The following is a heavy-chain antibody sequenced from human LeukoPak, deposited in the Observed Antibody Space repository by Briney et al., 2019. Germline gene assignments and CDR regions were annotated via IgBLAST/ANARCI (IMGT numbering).Heavy chain of an antibody. D-gene: IGHD3-3*01. CDR3: VRGGITIFGVVTFDY. CDR1: GYTFTSYG. J-gene: IGHJ4*02. CDR2: ISAYNGNT. V-gene: IGHV1-18*01. Sequence: GASVKVSCKASGYTFTSYGISWVRQAPGQGLEWMGWISAYNGNTNYAQKLQGRVTMTTDTSTSTAYMELRSLRSDDTAVYYCVRGGITIFGVVTFDYWGQGTLVTVSS.